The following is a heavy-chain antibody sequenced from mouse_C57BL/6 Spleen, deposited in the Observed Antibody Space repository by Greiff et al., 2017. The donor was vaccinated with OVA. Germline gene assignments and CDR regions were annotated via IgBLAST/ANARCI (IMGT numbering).Heavy chain of an antibody. CDR2: ISSGSSTI. CDR3: ARPYSSYHYYAMDY. D-gene: IGHD2-5*01. J-gene: IGHJ4*01. CDR1: GFTFSDYG. V-gene: IGHV5-17*01. Sequence: EVQLVESGGGLVKPGGSLKLSCAASGFTFSDYGMHWVRQAPEKGLEWVAYISSGSSTIYYADTEKGRFTISRDNAKNTLFLQMTSLRSEDTAMYYCARPYSSYHYYAMDYWGQGTSVTVSS.